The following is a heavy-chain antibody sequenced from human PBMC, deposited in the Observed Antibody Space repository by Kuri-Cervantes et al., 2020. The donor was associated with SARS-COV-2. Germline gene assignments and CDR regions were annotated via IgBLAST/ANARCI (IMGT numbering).Heavy chain of an antibody. V-gene: IGHV1-8*02. D-gene: IGHD3-3*01. CDR1: GYTFTSYD. J-gene: IGHJ4*02. CDR3: ARRVTIFGVVIIQSYYFDY. CDR2: MNPNSGNT. Sequence: ASVKVSCKASGYTFTSYDINWVRQATGQGLEWMGWMNPNSGNTGYAQKFQGRVTMTRNTSVSTAYMELSSLRSEDTAVYYCARRVTIFGVVIIQSYYFDYWGQGTLVTVSS.